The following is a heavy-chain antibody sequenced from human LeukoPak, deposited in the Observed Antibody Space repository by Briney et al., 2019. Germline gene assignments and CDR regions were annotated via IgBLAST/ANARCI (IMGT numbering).Heavy chain of an antibody. CDR3: VKDLQVTTLGYFDY. Sequence: QAGGSLRLSCAASGFTVSNYGMTWVRQAPGKGLEWVSGISGGGGNTYYADSVKGRFTISRDNSKNTLYLQMNSLRAEDTAVYYCVKDLQVTTLGYFDYWGQGTLVTVSS. V-gene: IGHV3-23*01. CDR1: GFTVSNYG. J-gene: IGHJ4*02. CDR2: ISGGGGNT. D-gene: IGHD4-11*01.